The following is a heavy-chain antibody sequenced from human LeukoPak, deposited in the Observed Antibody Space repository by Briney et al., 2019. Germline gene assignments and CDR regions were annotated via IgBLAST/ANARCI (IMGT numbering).Heavy chain of an antibody. J-gene: IGHJ4*02. Sequence: PGGSLRLSCAASGFTFSSYGMHWVRQAPGKGLEWVAVIWYDGSNKYYADSVKGRFTISRDNSKNTLYLQMNSLRAEDTAVYYCARGEGFGLGREVYWGQGTLVTVSS. CDR1: GFTFSSYG. CDR3: ARGEGFGLGREVY. D-gene: IGHD2-15*01. V-gene: IGHV3-33*01. CDR2: IWYDGSNK.